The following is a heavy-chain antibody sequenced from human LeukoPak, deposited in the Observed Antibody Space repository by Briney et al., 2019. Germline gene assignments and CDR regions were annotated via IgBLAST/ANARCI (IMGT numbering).Heavy chain of an antibody. CDR1: GYTFTGYY. CDR3: AAEANSGSYAPKAFDI. J-gene: IGHJ3*02. D-gene: IGHD1-26*01. Sequence: ASVKVSCEASGYTFTGYYMHWVRQAPGQGLEWMGWINPNSGGTNYAQKFQGRVTMTRDTSISTAYMELSRLRSDDTAVYYCAAEANSGSYAPKAFDIWGQGTMVTVSS. CDR2: INPNSGGT. V-gene: IGHV1-2*02.